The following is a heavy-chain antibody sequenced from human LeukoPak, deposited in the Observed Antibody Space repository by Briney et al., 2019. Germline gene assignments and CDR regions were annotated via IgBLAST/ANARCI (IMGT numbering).Heavy chain of an antibody. D-gene: IGHD6-13*01. CDR1: GGSISSYY. CDR3: AREERSSWYELGY. V-gene: IGHV4-59*01. Sequence: SETLSLTCTVSGGSISSYYWSWIRQPPGKGLEWIGYIYYSGSTNYNPSLKSRVTISVDTSKNQFSLKLSSVTAADTAVYYCAREERSSWYELGYWGQGTLVTVSS. J-gene: IGHJ4*02. CDR2: IYYSGST.